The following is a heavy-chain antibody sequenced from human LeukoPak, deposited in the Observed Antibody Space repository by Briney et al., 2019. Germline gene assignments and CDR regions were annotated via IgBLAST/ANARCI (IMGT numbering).Heavy chain of an antibody. CDR2: IYYSGST. CDR1: GGSISSYY. J-gene: IGHJ6*02. CDR3: ARRIGSYYGMDV. D-gene: IGHD1-26*01. Sequence: SETLSLTCTVSGGSISSYYWSWIRQPPEKGLEWIGYIYYSGSTNYNPSLKSRVTISVDTSKKQFSLKLSSVTAADTAVYYCARRIGSYYGMDVWGQGTTVTVSS. V-gene: IGHV4-59*08.